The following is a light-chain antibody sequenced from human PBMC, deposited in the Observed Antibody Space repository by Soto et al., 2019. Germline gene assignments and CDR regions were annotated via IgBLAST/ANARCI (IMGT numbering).Light chain of an antibody. Sequence: DIQMTQSPSTLSASVGDRVTITCRASQSISMSLAWYQQKPGKAPSLLIYDASSLEGGVPSRFSGSGFGTEFTLTITNLQPADFATYYCQQYSDFLISFGPGTTVDFK. J-gene: IGKJ3*01. CDR2: DAS. V-gene: IGKV1-5*01. CDR1: QSISMS. CDR3: QQYSDFLIS.